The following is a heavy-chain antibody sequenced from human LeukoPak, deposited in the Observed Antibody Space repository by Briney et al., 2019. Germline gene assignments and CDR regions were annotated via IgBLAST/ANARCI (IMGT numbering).Heavy chain of an antibody. J-gene: IGHJ4*02. CDR2: MNPNSGGT. V-gene: IGHV1-2*02. CDR1: GYTFTGYY. CDR3: ARAWELLAGVYYFDY. D-gene: IGHD1-26*01. Sequence: ASVKVSCKASGYTFTGYYMHWVRQAPGQGLEWMGWMNPNSGGTNYAQKFQGRVTMTRDTSISTAYMELSRLRSDDTAVYYCARAWELLAGVYYFDYWGQATLVTVSS.